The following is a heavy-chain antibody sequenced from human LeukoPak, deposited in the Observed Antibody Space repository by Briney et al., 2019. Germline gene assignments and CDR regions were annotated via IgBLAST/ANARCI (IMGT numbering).Heavy chain of an antibody. V-gene: IGHV3-23*01. CDR1: GFSFGGYA. CDR2: ITYNGAAT. Sequence: GGSLRLSCAASGFSFGGYAMTWVRQAPGKGLEWVLSITYNGAATYYLDSVKARFTISRDNSRSTLHLQMDSLTAEDTALYYCAKDGLYFDGSTHIYYFDSWGQGTLVAVSS. D-gene: IGHD3-9*01. J-gene: IGHJ4*02. CDR3: AKDGLYFDGSTHIYYFDS.